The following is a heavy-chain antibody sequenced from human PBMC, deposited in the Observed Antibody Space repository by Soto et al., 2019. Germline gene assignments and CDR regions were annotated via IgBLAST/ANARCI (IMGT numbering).Heavy chain of an antibody. CDR1: RHYLNIYD. J-gene: IGHJ3*02. D-gene: IGHD3-22*01. V-gene: IGHV4-59*08. CDR3: ARTNKAYYYDSSGYYYHFAFDI. Sequence: SATLSLTCALCRHYLNIYDCSWLLEHPEKALELIWYIYYSGSTNYNPSLKSRVTISVDTSKNQFSLKLSSVTAADTAVYYCARTNKAYYYDSSGYYYHFAFDIWGQGTMVT. CDR2: IYYSGST.